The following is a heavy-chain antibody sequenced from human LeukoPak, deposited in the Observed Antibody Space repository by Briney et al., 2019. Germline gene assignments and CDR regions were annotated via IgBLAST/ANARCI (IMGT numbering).Heavy chain of an antibody. CDR3: ARDQVAARRFYYYGMDV. V-gene: IGHV3-11*01. J-gene: IGHJ6*02. D-gene: IGHD6-6*01. CDR2: IGSSGSTI. CDR1: GFTFSDYY. Sequence: TGGSLRLSCAASGFTFSDYYMSWIRQAPGKGLEWVSYIGSSGSTIYYADSVKGRFTISRDNAKNSLYLQMNSLRAEDTAVYYCARDQVAARRFYYYGMDVWGQGTTVTVSS.